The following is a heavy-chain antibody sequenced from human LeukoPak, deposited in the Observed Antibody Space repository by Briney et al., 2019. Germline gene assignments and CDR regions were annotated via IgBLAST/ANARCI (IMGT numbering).Heavy chain of an antibody. CDR3: ARFRDFGVVSGDY. J-gene: IGHJ4*02. Sequence: GESLKISCKGSGYSFTSYWIGWVRQMPGKGLEWMGIIFPRDSDTRYSPSFQGQVTISVDKSISTAYLQWSSLKASDSAMYYCARFRDFGVVSGDYWAQGTVVTVP. V-gene: IGHV5-51*01. D-gene: IGHD3-3*01. CDR2: IFPRDSDT. CDR1: GYSFTSYW.